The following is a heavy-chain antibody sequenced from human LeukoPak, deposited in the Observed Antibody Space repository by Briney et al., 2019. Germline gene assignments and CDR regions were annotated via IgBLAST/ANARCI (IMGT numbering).Heavy chain of an antibody. V-gene: IGHV4-39*07. CDR1: GGSISSGSYY. CDR3: ARRAEYNWFDP. J-gene: IGHJ5*02. Sequence: PSQTLSLTCTVSGGSISSGSYYWSWIRQPPGKGLEWIGEINHSGSTNYNPSLKSRVTISVDTSKNQFSLKLSSVTAADTAVYYCARRAEYNWFDPWGQGTLVTVSS. CDR2: INHSGST.